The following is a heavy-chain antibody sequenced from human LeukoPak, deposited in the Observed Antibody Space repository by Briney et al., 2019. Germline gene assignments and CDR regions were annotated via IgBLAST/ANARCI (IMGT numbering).Heavy chain of an antibody. CDR1: GFIFSSYW. Sequence: GGSLRLSCAVSGFIFSSYWMTWVRQAPGKGLEWVANIKEDGSEKYYVESVKGRFSISRDNAKNSLYLQMNSLRAEDTAVYYCGRAMGAAGHELPVDYWGQGILVTVSS. J-gene: IGHJ4*02. D-gene: IGHD6-13*01. CDR2: IKEDGSEK. CDR3: GRAMGAAGHELPVDY. V-gene: IGHV3-7*01.